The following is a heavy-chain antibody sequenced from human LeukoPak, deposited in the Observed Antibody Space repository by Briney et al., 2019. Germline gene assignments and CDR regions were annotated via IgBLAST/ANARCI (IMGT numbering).Heavy chain of an antibody. V-gene: IGHV1-46*01. CDR3: ARDATYYYGSGSYYQDRIPYY. CDR1: GYTFTSYY. Sequence: ASVKVSCKASGYTFTSYYMHWVRQAPGQGLEWMGIINPSGGSTSYAQKFQGRVTMTRDTSTSTVYMELSSLRSEDTAVYYCARDATYYYGSGSYYQDRIPYYWGQGTLVTVSS. J-gene: IGHJ4*02. D-gene: IGHD3-10*01. CDR2: INPSGGST.